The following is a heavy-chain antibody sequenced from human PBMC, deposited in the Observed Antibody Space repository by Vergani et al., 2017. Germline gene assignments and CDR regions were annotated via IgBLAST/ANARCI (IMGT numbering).Heavy chain of an antibody. D-gene: IGHD5-24*01. CDR1: GFTFSSYG. Sequence: QVQLVESGGGVVQPGRSLRLSCAASGFTFSSYGMHWVRQAPGKGLEWVAVIWYDGSNKYYADSVKGRFTISRDNSKNTLYLQMNSLRAEDTAVYYCARDFGSDGYNCGDYWGQGTLVTVSS. V-gene: IGHV3-33*01. CDR2: IWYDGSNK. CDR3: ARDFGSDGYNCGDY. J-gene: IGHJ4*02.